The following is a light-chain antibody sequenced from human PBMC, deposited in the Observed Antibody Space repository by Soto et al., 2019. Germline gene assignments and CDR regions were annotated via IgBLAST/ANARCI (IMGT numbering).Light chain of an antibody. Sequence: IGLTQNPDTLSLSPGERATLSCRASQSVSSSYLAWYQQKPGQAPRLLIYGASSRATGIPDRFSGSGSGTDFTLTISRLEPEDFAVYYCEQYGSSSWPFGQGSKVDIK. J-gene: IGKJ1*01. V-gene: IGKV3-20*01. CDR2: GAS. CDR3: EQYGSSSWP. CDR1: QSVSSSY.